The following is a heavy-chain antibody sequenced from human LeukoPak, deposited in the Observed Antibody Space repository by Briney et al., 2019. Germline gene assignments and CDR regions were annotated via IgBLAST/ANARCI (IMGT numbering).Heavy chain of an antibody. D-gene: IGHD5-12*01. CDR1: GGTFSSYA. CDR2: IISIFGTA. J-gene: IGHJ4*02. Sequence: SVKVSCKASGGTFSSYAISWVRQAPGQGLEWMGGIISIFGTANYAQKFQGRVTITADESTSTAYMELSSLRSEDTAVYYCARGPSGYSGSYYFDYWGQGTLVTVSS. V-gene: IGHV1-69*13. CDR3: ARGPSGYSGSYYFDY.